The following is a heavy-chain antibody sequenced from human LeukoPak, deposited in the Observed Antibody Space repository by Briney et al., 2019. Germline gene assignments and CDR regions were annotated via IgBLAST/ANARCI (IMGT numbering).Heavy chain of an antibody. V-gene: IGHV1-2*02. D-gene: IGHD3-22*01. CDR1: GYTFTGYY. CDR3: ARETINYYDSSAGPNWVDP. CDR2: INPNSGGT. Sequence: ASVKVSCKASGYTFTGYYMHWVRQAPGQGLEWMGWINPNSGGTNYAQKFQGRVTMTRDTSISTAYMELSRLRSDDTAVYYCARETINYYDSSAGPNWVDPWGQGTLVTVSS. J-gene: IGHJ5*02.